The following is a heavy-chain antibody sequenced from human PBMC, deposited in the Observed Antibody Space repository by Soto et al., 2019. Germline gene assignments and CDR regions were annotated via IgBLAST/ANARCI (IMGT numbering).Heavy chain of an antibody. CDR3: ASKGIYDILTGYYFQY. J-gene: IGHJ4*02. CDR1: GFTFSSYG. D-gene: IGHD3-9*01. V-gene: IGHV3-33*01. CDR2: IWYDGSNK. Sequence: LRLSCAASGFTFSSYGMHWVRQAPGKGLEWVAVIWYDGSNKYYADSVKGRFTISRDNSKNTLYLQMNSLRAEDTAVYYCASKGIYDILTGYYFQYWGQGTLVTVSS.